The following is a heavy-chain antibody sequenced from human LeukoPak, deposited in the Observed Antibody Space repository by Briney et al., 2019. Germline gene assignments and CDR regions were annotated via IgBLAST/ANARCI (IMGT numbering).Heavy chain of an antibody. CDR1: GGSISSYY. V-gene: IGHV4-59*08. CDR2: IYYSGST. CDR3: ERSDGSGSYYGWFDP. D-gene: IGHD3-10*01. J-gene: IGHJ5*02. Sequence: SETLSLTCTVSGGSISSYYWSWIRQPPGKGLEWIGYIYYSGSTNYNPSLKGRVTISVDTSKNQFSLKLSSVTAADTAVYYCERSDGSGSYYGWFDPWGQGTLVTVSS.